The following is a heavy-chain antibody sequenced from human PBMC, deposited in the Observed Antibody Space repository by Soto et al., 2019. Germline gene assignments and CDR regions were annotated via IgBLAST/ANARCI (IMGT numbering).Heavy chain of an antibody. Sequence: EVQLVESGGGLVQPGGSLRLSCAASGFTFSSYTMNWVRQAPGKGLEWVSYIRRSGSSIYYADSVKGRFTISRDNAKNSLYLQMNSLRAEDTAVYYCARYGDLPLPFDYWGQGTLVTVSS. CDR1: GFTFSSYT. J-gene: IGHJ4*02. CDR2: IRRSGSSI. V-gene: IGHV3-48*01. CDR3: ARYGDLPLPFDY. D-gene: IGHD4-17*01.